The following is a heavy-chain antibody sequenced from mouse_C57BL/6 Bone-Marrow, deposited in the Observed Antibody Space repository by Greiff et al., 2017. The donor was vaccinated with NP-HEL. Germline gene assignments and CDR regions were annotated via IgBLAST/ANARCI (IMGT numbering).Heavy chain of an antibody. D-gene: IGHD2-1*01. CDR3: ARLYDNWYYYAMDY. J-gene: IGHJ4*01. CDR1: GYTFTSYW. Sequence: VQLQQPGAELVKPGASVKLSCKASGYTFTSYWMHWVKQRPGQGLEWIGMIHPNSGSTNYNEKFKSKATLTVDKSSSTAYMQLSSLTSEDSAVDYCARLYDNWYYYAMDYWGQGTSVTVSS. CDR2: IHPNSGST. V-gene: IGHV1-64*01.